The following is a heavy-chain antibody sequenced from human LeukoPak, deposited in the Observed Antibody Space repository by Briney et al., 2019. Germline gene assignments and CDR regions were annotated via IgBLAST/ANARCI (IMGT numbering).Heavy chain of an antibody. D-gene: IGHD2-15*01. V-gene: IGHV3-7*01. CDR3: ARPETERIGLDAFAI. Sequence: GGSLRLSCAASGFTVSSYWMSWVRQAPGKGREWVANIKQDGSEKYYVDSVKGRFTISRDNAKNSRYLQMNSLRAEDTAVYSCARPETERIGLDAFAIWGQGTMVTVSS. CDR2: IKQDGSEK. J-gene: IGHJ3*02. CDR1: GFTVSSYW.